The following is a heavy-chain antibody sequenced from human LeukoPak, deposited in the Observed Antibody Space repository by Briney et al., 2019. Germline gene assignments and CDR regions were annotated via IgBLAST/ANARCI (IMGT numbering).Heavy chain of an antibody. CDR1: GYTLTELS. J-gene: IGHJ3*02. Sequence: ASVKVSCKVSGYTLTELSMHWVRQAPGKGLEWMGGFDPEDGETIYAQKFQGRVTMTEDTSTDTAYMELSSLRSEDTAVYYCATEKTLYYDILTGYYYDAFDIWGQGTMVTVSS. D-gene: IGHD3-9*01. CDR2: FDPEDGET. CDR3: ATEKTLYYDILTGYYYDAFDI. V-gene: IGHV1-24*01.